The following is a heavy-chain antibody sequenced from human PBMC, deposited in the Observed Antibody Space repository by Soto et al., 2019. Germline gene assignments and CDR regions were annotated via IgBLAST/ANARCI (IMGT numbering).Heavy chain of an antibody. CDR2: ISSSSSYI. D-gene: IGHD3-10*01. CDR3: ASPTKYYGSGPDGY. V-gene: IGHV3-21*01. CDR1: GFTFSSYS. Sequence: PGGSLRLSCAASGFTFSSYSMNWVRQAPGKGLEWVSSISSSSSYIYYADSVKGRFAISRDNAKNSLYLQMNSLRAEDTAVYCCASPTKYYGSGPDGYWGQGTLVTVSS. J-gene: IGHJ4*02.